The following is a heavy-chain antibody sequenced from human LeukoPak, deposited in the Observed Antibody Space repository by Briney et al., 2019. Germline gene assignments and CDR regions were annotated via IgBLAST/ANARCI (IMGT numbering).Heavy chain of an antibody. J-gene: IGHJ4*02. CDR3: ASISGYYSYFDY. CDR2: INHSGST. D-gene: IGHD3-22*01. CDR1: GGSFSGYY. V-gene: IGHV4-34*01. Sequence: SETLSLTCAVYGGSFSGYYWSWIRQPPGKGLEWIGEINHSGSTNYNQSLKSRVTISVDTSKNQFSLKLSSVTAADTAVYYCASISGYYSYFDYWGQGTLVTVSS.